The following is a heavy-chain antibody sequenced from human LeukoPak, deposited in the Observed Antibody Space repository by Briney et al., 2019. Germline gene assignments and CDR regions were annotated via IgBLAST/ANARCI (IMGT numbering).Heavy chain of an antibody. CDR3: ARGHADGYYDSSGYNIDYNRYFDY. J-gene: IGHJ4*02. D-gene: IGHD3-22*01. V-gene: IGHV4-39*07. CDR1: GGSISSSSYY. CDR2: IYYSGST. Sequence: PSETLSLTCTVSGGSISSSSYYWGWIRQPPGKGLEWIGSIYYSGSTNYNPSLKSRVTISVDTSKNQFSLKLSSVTAADTAVYYCARGHADGYYDSSGYNIDYNRYFDYWGQGTLVTVSS.